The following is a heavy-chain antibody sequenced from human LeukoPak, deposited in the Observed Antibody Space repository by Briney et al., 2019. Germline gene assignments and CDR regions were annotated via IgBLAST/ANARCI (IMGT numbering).Heavy chain of an antibody. J-gene: IGHJ4*02. CDR2: ISAYNGTT. V-gene: IGHV1-18*01. D-gene: IGHD3-16*01. CDR1: LYRLLTYC. CDR3: ARESRARGREFDY. Sequence: KVPRMPCLYRLLTYCIILLGLAPPPALEGMGWISAYNGTTNYPQKFQGRVTMTTDTSTSTAYMELRSLRSDDTAVYYCARESRARGREFDYWGQGTLVTVSS.